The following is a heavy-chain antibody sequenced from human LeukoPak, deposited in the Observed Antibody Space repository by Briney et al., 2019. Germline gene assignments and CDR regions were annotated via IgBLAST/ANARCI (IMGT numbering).Heavy chain of an antibody. V-gene: IGHV4-30-4*01. J-gene: IGHJ4*02. CDR2: IHYSGST. D-gene: IGHD3-10*01. CDR3: ARDSSGHERLDY. CDR1: GGSISSGDYF. Sequence: ASQTLSLTCTVSGGSISSGDYFWSWIRQPPGKGLEWIGYIHYSGSTHYNPCLKSRVNISVDTSKNHFSLKLSSVTAADTAVYSCARDSSGHERLDYWGQGILVTVSS.